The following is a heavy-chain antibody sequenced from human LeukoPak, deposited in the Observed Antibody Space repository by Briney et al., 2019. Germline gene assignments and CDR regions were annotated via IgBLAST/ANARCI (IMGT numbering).Heavy chain of an antibody. CDR1: GYSISRGYY. CDR3: ARTDWGRQLGPPDN. J-gene: IGHJ4*02. V-gene: IGHV4-38-2*02. Sequence: SETLSLTCTVSGYSISRGYYWGWIRQPPGKRLEWIGAIYHSGSTYYNPSLKSRVTISVDPSKNQFSLKLTSVTAADTAVYFCARTDWGRQLGPPDNWGQGTLSPSPQ. CDR2: IYHSGST. D-gene: IGHD6-13*01.